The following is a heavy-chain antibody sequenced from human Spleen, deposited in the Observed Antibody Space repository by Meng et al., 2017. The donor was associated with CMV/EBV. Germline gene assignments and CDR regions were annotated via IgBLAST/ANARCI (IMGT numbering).Heavy chain of an antibody. D-gene: IGHD6-13*01. V-gene: IGHV3-23*03. CDR1: GFTFSSYA. CDR3: ARRKGVGAAAGSFDY. Sequence: GGSLRLSCAASGFTFSSYAMTWVRQAPGKGLEWVSVIFGGGMSTYYADSVKGRFTISRDNSKNTLYLQMNSLRAEDTAVYYCARRKGVGAAAGSFDYWGQGTLVTVSS. CDR2: IFGGGMST. J-gene: IGHJ4*02.